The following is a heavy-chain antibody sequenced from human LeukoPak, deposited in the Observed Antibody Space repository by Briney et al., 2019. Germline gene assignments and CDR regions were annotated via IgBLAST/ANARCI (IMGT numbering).Heavy chain of an antibody. CDR3: AKGETSGVLWFGELSS. J-gene: IGHJ4*02. V-gene: IGHV3-43*01. D-gene: IGHD3-10*01. CDR2: ISWDGGST. CDR1: GFTFHDYT. Sequence: GGSLRLSCAASGFTFHDYTMHWVRQAPGKGLEWVSLISWDGGSTYYADSVKGRFTISRDNSKNSLYLQMNSLRTEDTALYYCAKGETSGVLWFGELSSWGQGTLVTVSS.